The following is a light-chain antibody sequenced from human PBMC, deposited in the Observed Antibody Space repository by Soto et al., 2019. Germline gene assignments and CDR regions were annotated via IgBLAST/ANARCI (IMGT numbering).Light chain of an antibody. CDR3: SSYTPRSIVV. J-gene: IGLJ2*01. V-gene: IGLV2-14*01. Sequence: QSALTQPASVSRSPGQSITISCTGTSSDVGGYNYVSWYQQHPGKAPKLMIYEVSNRPSGVSNRFSGSKSGNTASLTISGLQAEDEADYYCSSYTPRSIVVFGGGTKLTVL. CDR2: EVS. CDR1: SSDVGGYNY.